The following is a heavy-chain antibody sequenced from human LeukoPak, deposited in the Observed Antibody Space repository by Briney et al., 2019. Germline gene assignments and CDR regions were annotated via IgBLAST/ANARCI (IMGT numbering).Heavy chain of an antibody. Sequence: GGSLRLSCAASGFTFSSYAMSWVRQAPGKGLEWVSAISGSGGSTYYADSVKGRFTISRDNPKNTPYLQMNSLRAEDTAVYYCAKAYDFWSGIDYWGQGTLVTVSS. CDR1: GFTFSSYA. J-gene: IGHJ4*02. CDR2: ISGSGGST. CDR3: AKAYDFWSGIDY. V-gene: IGHV3-23*01. D-gene: IGHD3-3*01.